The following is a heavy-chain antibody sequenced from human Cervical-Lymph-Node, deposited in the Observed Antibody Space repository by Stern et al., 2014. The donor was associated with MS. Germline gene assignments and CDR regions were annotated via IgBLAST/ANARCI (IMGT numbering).Heavy chain of an antibody. V-gene: IGHV4-31*03. J-gene: IGHJ4*02. CDR3: ARRVAAAGSFDY. Sequence: QVQLVESGPGLVKPSQTLSLTCTVSGASISSTGFYWSWIRQHPGKGLEWIGYIYYTGNTYHNPSLKSRVTISLDTSKSLFSLKLNSVTAADTAVYYCARRVAAAGSFDYWGQGTLVTVSS. CDR1: GASISSTGFY. D-gene: IGHD6-13*01. CDR2: IYYTGNT.